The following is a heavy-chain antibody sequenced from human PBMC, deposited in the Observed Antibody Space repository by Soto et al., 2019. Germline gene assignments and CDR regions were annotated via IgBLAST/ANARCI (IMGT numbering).Heavy chain of an antibody. CDR1: GYTFTGYY. J-gene: IGHJ6*02. D-gene: IGHD5-12*01. CDR2: INPNSGGT. CDR3: AREVVATIFHYGMDV. V-gene: IGHV1-2*04. Sequence: QVQLVQSGAEVKKPGASVKVSCKASGYTFTGYYMHWVRQAPGQGLEWMGWINPNSGGTNYAQKFQGWVTMPRDTSISTAYMELSRLRSDDTAVYYCAREVVATIFHYGMDVWGQGTTVTVSS.